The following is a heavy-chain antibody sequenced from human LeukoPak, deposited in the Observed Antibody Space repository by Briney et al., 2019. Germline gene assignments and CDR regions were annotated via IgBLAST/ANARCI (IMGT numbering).Heavy chain of an antibody. D-gene: IGHD3-22*01. CDR1: GFTFSSYA. CDR3: AKDSIVVVRIFDY. J-gene: IGHJ4*02. Sequence: GGPLRLSCAASGFTFSSYAMSWVRQAPGKGLEWVSAISGSGGSTYCADSVKGRFTISRDNSKNTLYLQMNSLRAEDTAVYYCAKDSIVVVRIFDYWGQGTLVTVSS. V-gene: IGHV3-23*01. CDR2: ISGSGGST.